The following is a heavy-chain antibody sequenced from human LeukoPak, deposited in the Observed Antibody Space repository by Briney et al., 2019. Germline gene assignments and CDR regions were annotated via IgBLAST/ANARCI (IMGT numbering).Heavy chain of an antibody. CDR2: ISYDGSNK. CDR3: ARGSPFPWFGEYYGMDV. D-gene: IGHD3-10*01. Sequence: GGSLRLSCAASGFIFSSYAMHWVRQAPGKGLEWVAVISYDGSNKYYADSVKGRFTNSRDISKNTLYLQMHSLRAEDTAVHYCARGSPFPWFGEYYGMDVWGKATTVTVSS. J-gene: IGHJ6*04. CDR1: GFIFSSYA. V-gene: IGHV3-30*04.